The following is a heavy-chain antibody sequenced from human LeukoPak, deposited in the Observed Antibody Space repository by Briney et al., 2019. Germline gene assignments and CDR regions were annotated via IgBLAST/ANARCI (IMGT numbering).Heavy chain of an antibody. CDR3: AKDRSEVAAAGSDY. J-gene: IGHJ4*02. CDR2: IRYDGSNK. Sequence: GGSLRLSCAASGFTFSSYAMHWVRQAPGKGLEWVAFIRYDGSNKYYADSVKGRFTISRDNSKNTLYLQMNSLRAEDTAVYYCAKDRSEVAAAGSDYWGQGTLVTVSS. CDR1: GFTFSSYA. D-gene: IGHD6-13*01. V-gene: IGHV3-30*02.